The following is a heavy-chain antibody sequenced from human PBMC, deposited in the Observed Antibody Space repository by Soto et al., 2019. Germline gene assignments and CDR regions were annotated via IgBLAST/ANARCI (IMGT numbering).Heavy chain of an antibody. J-gene: IGHJ4*02. D-gene: IGHD1-1*01. CDR2: INPDGSAT. V-gene: IGHV3-74*03. CDR1: GFTFSTFH. Sequence: EVHLVESGGGLVQPGGSLRLSCAASGFTFSTFHMHWVRQAPGKGPVWVSRINPDGSATTYADSMKGRFTISRDNAKNTLFLQVNSLRVEDTAVYYCVRDMWGTGDYWGQGTLVTVSS. CDR3: VRDMWGTGDY.